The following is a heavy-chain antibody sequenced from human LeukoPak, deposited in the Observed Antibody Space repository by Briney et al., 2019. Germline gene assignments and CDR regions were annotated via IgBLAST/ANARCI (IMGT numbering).Heavy chain of an antibody. CDR3: ARGKSDSDGYDYTLDY. V-gene: IGHV3-30*01. Sequence: GRSLRLSCAASGFTFSGHAIHWVRQAPGKGLEWVALFSYDGSTQHYAGSVRGRFTVSRDDSRNTLYLQMNSLRAEDTAVYYCARGKSDSDGYDYTLDYWGQGTLVTVAS. CDR2: FSYDGSTQ. CDR1: GFTFSGHA. J-gene: IGHJ4*02. D-gene: IGHD5-12*01.